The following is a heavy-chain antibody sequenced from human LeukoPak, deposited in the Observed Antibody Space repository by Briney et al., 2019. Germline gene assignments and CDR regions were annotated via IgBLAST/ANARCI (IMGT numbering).Heavy chain of an antibody. Sequence: GGSLRLSCAASGFTFSNYWMHWLRQAPGKGLVWVSRINSDASSTAYADSVKGRFTISRDNAKNTPSLQMHSLRAEDTAIYYCAREYQVTARFDPWGQGTLVTVSS. D-gene: IGHD2-2*01. CDR3: AREYQVTARFDP. CDR2: INSDASST. J-gene: IGHJ5*02. V-gene: IGHV3-74*01. CDR1: GFTFSNYW.